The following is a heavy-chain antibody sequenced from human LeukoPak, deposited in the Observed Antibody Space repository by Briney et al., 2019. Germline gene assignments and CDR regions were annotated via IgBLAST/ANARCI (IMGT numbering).Heavy chain of an antibody. CDR3: ARHREYDILTGYFYFDY. CDR1: GYSFTSYW. V-gene: IGHV5-10-1*01. D-gene: IGHD3-9*01. CDR2: IDPSDSYT. Sequence: GESLRISCKGSGYSFTSYWISWVRQMPGKGLEWMGRIDPSDSYTNYSPSFQGHVTISADKSISTAYLQWSGLKASDTAMYYCARHREYDILTGYFYFDYWGQGTLVTVSS. J-gene: IGHJ4*02.